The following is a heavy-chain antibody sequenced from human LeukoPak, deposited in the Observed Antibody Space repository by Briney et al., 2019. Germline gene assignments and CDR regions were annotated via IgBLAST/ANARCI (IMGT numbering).Heavy chain of an antibody. D-gene: IGHD3-10*01. CDR3: ARDLRVPYYYGSGSFKFWFDP. V-gene: IGHV4-61*02. CDR1: GGSISSGSYY. Sequence: PSETLSLTCTVSGGSISSGSYYWSWIRQPAGKGLEWIGRIYTSGSTNYNPSLKSRVTISVDTSKNQFSLKLSSVTAADTAVYYCARDLRVPYYYGSGSFKFWFDPWGQGTLVTVSS. J-gene: IGHJ5*02. CDR2: IYTSGST.